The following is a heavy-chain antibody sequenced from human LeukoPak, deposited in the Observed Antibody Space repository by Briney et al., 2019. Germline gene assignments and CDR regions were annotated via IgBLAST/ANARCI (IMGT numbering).Heavy chain of an antibody. D-gene: IGHD3-9*01. CDR3: ARHSRTYYDILTGPYGGYFDY. CDR2: INRSGST. V-gene: IGHV4-34*01. Sequence: SETLSLTCAVYGGSFSGYYWNWIRQPPGKGLEWIGEINRSGSTNYNPSLKSRVTISVDTSKNQFSLNLSSVTAADTAVYYCARHSRTYYDILTGPYGGYFDYWGQGTLVTVSS. J-gene: IGHJ4*02. CDR1: GGSFSGYY.